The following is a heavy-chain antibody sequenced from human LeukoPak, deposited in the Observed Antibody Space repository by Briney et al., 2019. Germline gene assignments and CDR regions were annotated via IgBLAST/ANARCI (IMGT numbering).Heavy chain of an antibody. D-gene: IGHD1-7*01. CDR2: INWNGGST. Sequence: GGSLRLSCAASGFTFDDYGMSWVRQAPGKGLEWVSGINWNGGSTGYADSVKGRFTISRDNAKNSLYLQMNSLRAEDTAVYYCARGLKTSRYYYYYYMDVWGKGTTVTVSS. V-gene: IGHV3-20*04. CDR3: ARGLKTSRYYYYYYMDV. J-gene: IGHJ6*03. CDR1: GFTFDDYG.